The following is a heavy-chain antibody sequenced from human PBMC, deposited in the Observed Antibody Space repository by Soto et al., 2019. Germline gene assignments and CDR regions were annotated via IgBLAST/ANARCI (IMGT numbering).Heavy chain of an antibody. Sequence: SGFTPRSYWMSWVLQAPGKGLEWVANIKEDGSEKLYMDSVKGRFTISRDNAKNSLYLQMNSLGAEDTAVYYCAHDSQPFDYWVQGTRITVSS. D-gene: IGHD3-3*01. CDR1: GFTPRSYW. V-gene: IGHV3-7*01. J-gene: IGHJ4*02. CDR3: AHDSQPFDY. CDR2: IKEDGSEK.